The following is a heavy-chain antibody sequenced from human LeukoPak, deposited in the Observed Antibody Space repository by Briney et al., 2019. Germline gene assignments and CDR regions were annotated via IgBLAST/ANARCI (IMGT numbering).Heavy chain of an antibody. Sequence: SETLSLTCSVSGASISSHYWSWIRQPPGKGLEWIGSIYYSGSTYYNPSLKSRVTISVDTSKNQFSLKLSSVTAADTAVYYCARGGYYYMDVWGKGTTVTISS. CDR2: IYYSGST. V-gene: IGHV4-39*01. CDR3: ARGGYYYMDV. J-gene: IGHJ6*03. CDR1: GASISSHY.